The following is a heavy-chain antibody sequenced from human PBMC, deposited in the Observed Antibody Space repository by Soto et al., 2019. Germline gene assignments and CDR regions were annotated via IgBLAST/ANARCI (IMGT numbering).Heavy chain of an antibody. J-gene: IGHJ2*01. D-gene: IGHD6-13*01. V-gene: IGHV3-30-3*01. Sequence: QVQLVESGGGVVQPGRSLRLSCAASGFTFSSYAMHWVRQAPGKGLEWVAVISYDGSNKYYADSVKGRFTISRDNSKNTLYLQMNSLRAEDTAVYYWARDLGMQPRFYFDRWGRGTLVTVSS. CDR1: GFTFSSYA. CDR3: ARDLGMQPRFYFDR. CDR2: ISYDGSNK.